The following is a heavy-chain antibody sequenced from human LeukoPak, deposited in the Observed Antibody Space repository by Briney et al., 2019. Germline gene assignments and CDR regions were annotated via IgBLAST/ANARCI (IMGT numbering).Heavy chain of an antibody. D-gene: IGHD3-3*01. CDR1: GGSISTYY. CDR3: ARDLYDFWSGYYPNWLDP. J-gene: IGHJ5*02. V-gene: IGHV4-4*07. Sequence: SETLSLTCTVSGGSISTYYWSWIRQPAGKGLEWLGRVYTSGSPNYNPSLKGRVTMSLDMSKNQFSLKLRSVTAADTAVYYCARDLYDFWSGYYPNWLDPWGQGTLVSVSS. CDR2: VYTSGSP.